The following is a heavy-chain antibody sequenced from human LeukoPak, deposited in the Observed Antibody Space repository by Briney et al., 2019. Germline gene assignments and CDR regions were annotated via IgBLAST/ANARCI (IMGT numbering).Heavy chain of an antibody. CDR3: TKDMMVCNGGSCYSGTDY. J-gene: IGHJ4*02. CDR2: IGGSGYST. V-gene: IGHV3-23*01. D-gene: IGHD2-15*01. Sequence: GGSLRLSCAASGFTFSSFAMNWVRQAPGKGLEWVSPIGGSGYSTYYADSVKGRFTISRDNSKSTLYLQMNSLRVEDTAIYYCTKDMMVCNGGSCYSGTDYWGQGTLVTVSS. CDR1: GFTFSSFA.